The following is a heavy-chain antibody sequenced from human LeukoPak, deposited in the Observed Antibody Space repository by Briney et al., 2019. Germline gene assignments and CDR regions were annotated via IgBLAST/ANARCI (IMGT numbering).Heavy chain of an antibody. D-gene: IGHD2-21*02. J-gene: IGHJ4*02. V-gene: IGHV3-21*04. CDR2: ISRDSTYT. Sequence: PGGSLRLSCAVSGFTFSSYAMNWVRQAPGKGLEWVSSISRDSTYTYYADSVKGRFTISRDNAKNSLYLQMNSLRAEDTAVYYCAKDHAAVVVTAGYFDYWGQGTLVTVSS. CDR1: GFTFSSYA. CDR3: AKDHAAVVVTAGYFDY.